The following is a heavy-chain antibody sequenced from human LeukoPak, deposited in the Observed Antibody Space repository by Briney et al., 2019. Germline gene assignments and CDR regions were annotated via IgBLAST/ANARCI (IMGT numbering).Heavy chain of an antibody. V-gene: IGHV4-59*02. J-gene: IGHJ6*03. CDR1: GGSVSSYY. Sequence: SETLSLTCTVSGGSVSSYYWSWIRQPPGKGLEWIGYIYYSGSTNYSPSLKSRVTISVDTSKNQFSLKLSSVTAADTAVYYCASTPIAAPYYYYYYMDVWGKGTTVTVSS. CDR3: ASTPIAAPYYYYYYMDV. CDR2: IYYSGST. D-gene: IGHD6-13*01.